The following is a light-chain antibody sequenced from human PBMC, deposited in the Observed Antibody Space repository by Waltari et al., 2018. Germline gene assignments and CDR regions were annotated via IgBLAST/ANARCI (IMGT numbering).Light chain of an antibody. CDR2: ATS. CDR1: QDISNS. Sequence: DIQMTQSPSSLSASVGDRVNITCRASQDISNSLACYQQKPGKAPKLLLFATSSLESGVPSRFSGLGSGTDYTLIITNLQPEDFATYYCQQYESSPSTFGPGTKMDLK. V-gene: IGKV1-NL1*01. CDR3: QQYESSPST. J-gene: IGKJ3*01.